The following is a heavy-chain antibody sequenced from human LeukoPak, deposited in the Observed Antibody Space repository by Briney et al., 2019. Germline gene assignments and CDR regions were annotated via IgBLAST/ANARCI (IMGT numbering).Heavy chain of an antibody. V-gene: IGHV1-2*02. D-gene: IGHD1-26*01. Sequence: ASVKVSCKASGYTFTGYYMHWVRQAPGQGLEWMGWINPNSGDTKYAQKFQGRVTMTRDTSISTAYMELSRLRSDDTAVFYCARGGIVGATLRIDYWGQGTLVTVPS. J-gene: IGHJ4*02. CDR1: GYTFTGYY. CDR2: INPNSGDT. CDR3: ARGGIVGATLRIDY.